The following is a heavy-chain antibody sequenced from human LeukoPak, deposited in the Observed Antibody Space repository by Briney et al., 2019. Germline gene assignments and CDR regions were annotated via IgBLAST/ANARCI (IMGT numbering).Heavy chain of an antibody. D-gene: IGHD2-15*01. CDR1: NGSFSGYF. J-gene: IGHJ4*02. Sequence: PSETLSLTCAVYNGSFSGYFWSWIRQPPGRGLEWIGESSRTRSTNYNPSLRSRVTVSVDTSKNQFSLRLSSVTPEDTAVYYCARELHGGHLSRFDYWGQGTLVTVSS. V-gene: IGHV4-34*01. CDR2: SSRTRST. CDR3: ARELHGGHLSRFDY.